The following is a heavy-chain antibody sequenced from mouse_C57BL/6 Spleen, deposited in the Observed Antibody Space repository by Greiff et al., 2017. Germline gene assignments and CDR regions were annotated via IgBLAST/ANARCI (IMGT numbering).Heavy chain of an antibody. CDR2: ISSGSSTI. Sequence: EVKLMESGGGLVKPGGSLKLSCAASGFTFSDYGMHWVRQAPEKGLEWVAYISSGSSTIYYADTVKGRFTISRDNAKNTLFLQMPSLRSEDTAMYYCARPGGAYYFDYWRQGTTLTVSS. D-gene: IGHD1-1*02. V-gene: IGHV5-17*01. CDR1: GFTFSDYG. J-gene: IGHJ2*01. CDR3: ARPGGAYYFDY.